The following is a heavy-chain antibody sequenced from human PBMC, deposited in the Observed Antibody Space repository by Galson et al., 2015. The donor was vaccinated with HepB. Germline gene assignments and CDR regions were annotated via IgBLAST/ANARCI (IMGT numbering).Heavy chain of an antibody. CDR2: IWYDGSNK. J-gene: IGHJ6*02. Sequence: SLRLSCAASGFTFSSYGMHWVRQAPGKGLEWVAVIWYDGSNKYYADSVKGRFTISRDNSKNTLYLQMNSLRAEDTAVYYCARDRGVVPAATQYYYYYYGMDVWGQGTTVTVSS. D-gene: IGHD2-2*01. V-gene: IGHV3-33*01. CDR1: GFTFSSYG. CDR3: ARDRGVVPAATQYYYYYYGMDV.